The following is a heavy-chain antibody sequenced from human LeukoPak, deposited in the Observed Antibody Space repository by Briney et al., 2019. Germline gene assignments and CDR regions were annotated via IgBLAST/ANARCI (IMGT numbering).Heavy chain of an antibody. CDR3: ARVLRGSGCSSTSCYIFDY. Sequence: ASVKVSCTASGYTFTGYYMHWVRQAPGQGLEWMGWINPNSGGTNYAQKFQGRVTMTRDTSISTAYMELSRLRSDDTAVYYCARVLRGSGCSSTSCYIFDYWGQGTLVTVSS. CDR1: GYTFTGYY. D-gene: IGHD2-2*02. CDR2: INPNSGGT. V-gene: IGHV1-2*02. J-gene: IGHJ4*02.